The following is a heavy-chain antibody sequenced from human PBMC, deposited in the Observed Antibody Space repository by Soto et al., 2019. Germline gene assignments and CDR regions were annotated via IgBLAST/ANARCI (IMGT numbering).Heavy chain of an antibody. Sequence: PGGSLRLSCAGSGFTFTNAWMSWVRQAPGKGLEWVGRIKSKTDGGTTDYAAPVKGRFTISRDDSKTTLYLQMNSLETEDTAVYYCTTDPGIQLWSSHYYYYGMDVWGQGTTVTVSS. D-gene: IGHD5-18*01. V-gene: IGHV3-15*01. CDR2: IKSKTDGGTT. J-gene: IGHJ6*02. CDR3: TTDPGIQLWSSHYYYYGMDV. CDR1: GFTFTNAW.